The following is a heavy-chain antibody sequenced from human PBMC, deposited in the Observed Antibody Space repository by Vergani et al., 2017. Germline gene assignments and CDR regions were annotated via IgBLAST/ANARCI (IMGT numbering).Heavy chain of an antibody. J-gene: IGHJ6*02. D-gene: IGHD1-20*01. V-gene: IGHV4-38-2*01. CDR2: IYHSGST. Sequence: QLQLQQSGPGLVKPSETLFLTCAVSGYSISSGYYWGWIRQPPGKGLEWIGSIYHSGSTYYNPSLKSRVTISVDTSKNQFSLKLSSVTAADTAVYYCARQAPAWYNWNDLLYYYYYGMDVWGQGTTVTVSS. CDR3: ARQAPAWYNWNDLLYYYYYGMDV. CDR1: GYSISSGYY.